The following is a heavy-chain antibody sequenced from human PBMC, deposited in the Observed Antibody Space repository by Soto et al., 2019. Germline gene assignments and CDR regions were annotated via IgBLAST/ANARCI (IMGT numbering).Heavy chain of an antibody. CDR1: GYTFTSYD. D-gene: IGHD2-15*01. CDR3: ARGFRVAATRWWFDP. CDR2: ISTYNGNT. J-gene: IGHJ5*02. V-gene: IGHV1-18*01. Sequence: QVQLVQSGAEVKKPGASVKVSCKASGYTFTSYDISWVRQAPGQGLEWMGWISTYNGNTNYAQKLQGRVTMTTDTATSTADRELRSLRSDDTAVYYCARGFRVAATRWWFDPWGQGTLVTVSS.